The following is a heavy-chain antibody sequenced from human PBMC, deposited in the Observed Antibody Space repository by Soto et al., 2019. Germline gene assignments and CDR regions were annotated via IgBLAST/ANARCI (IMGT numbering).Heavy chain of an antibody. D-gene: IGHD6-19*01. J-gene: IGHJ6*02. CDR2: IYPGDSDT. V-gene: IGHV5-51*01. CDR3: ARCRWDSSGWYEKGWSYYYYYGMDV. CDR1: GYSFTSYW. Sequence: LGESLKISCKGSGYSFTSYWIGWVRQMPGKGLEWMGIIYPGDSDTRYSPSFQGQVTISADKSISTAYLQWSSLKASDTAMYYCARCRWDSSGWYEKGWSYYYYYGMDVWGQGTTVTVSS.